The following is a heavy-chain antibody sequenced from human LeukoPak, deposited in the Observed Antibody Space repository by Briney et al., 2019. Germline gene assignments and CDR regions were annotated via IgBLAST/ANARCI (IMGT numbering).Heavy chain of an antibody. Sequence: GGSLRLSCAASGFTFSSYAMHWVRQAPGKGLESVAVISYDGSNKYYADSARGRFTISRDNSKNTLYLQMNSLRAEDTAVYYGARDVTVAGTRRFDPWGQGTLVTVSS. D-gene: IGHD6-19*01. J-gene: IGHJ5*02. CDR1: GFTFSSYA. CDR2: ISYDGSNK. CDR3: ARDVTVAGTRRFDP. V-gene: IGHV3-30-3*01.